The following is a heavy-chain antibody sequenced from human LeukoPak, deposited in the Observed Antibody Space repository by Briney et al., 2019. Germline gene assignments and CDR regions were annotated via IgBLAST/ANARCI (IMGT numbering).Heavy chain of an antibody. J-gene: IGHJ4*02. Sequence: SETLSLTCAVYGGSSSGYYWSWIRQPPGKGLEWIGEISHSGSTNYNPSLKSRVTISVDTSKNQFSLKLSSVTAADTAVYYCARDSRYSSVYWGQGTLVTVSS. CDR3: ARDSRYSSVY. V-gene: IGHV4-34*01. CDR2: ISHSGST. CDR1: GGSSSGYY. D-gene: IGHD5-18*01.